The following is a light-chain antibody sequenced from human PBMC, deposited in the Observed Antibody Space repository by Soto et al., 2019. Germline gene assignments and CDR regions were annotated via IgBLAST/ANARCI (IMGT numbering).Light chain of an antibody. Sequence: DIVMTQSPDSLAVSLGERATINCKSSQSVLYSSNNQNYLAWYQQKPGQPPKLLIYWSSTRESGVPDRFSGSGSGTDFTLTISSLQAEDLSFYYCQQYYNTPPTFGQGTRLEIK. V-gene: IGKV4-1*01. CDR3: QQYYNTPPT. CDR1: QSVLYSSNNQNY. J-gene: IGKJ5*01. CDR2: WSS.